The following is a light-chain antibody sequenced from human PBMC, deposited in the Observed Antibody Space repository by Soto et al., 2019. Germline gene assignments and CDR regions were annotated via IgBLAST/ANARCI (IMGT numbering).Light chain of an antibody. J-gene: IGKJ4*01. CDR2: KAS. CDR3: QQYNSWPLT. V-gene: IGKV1-5*03. Sequence: DIQMTQSPSTLSGSVGDRFTITCLSSQTISSWLAWYQQKPGKAPKLLIYKASTLKSGVPSRFSGSGSGTEFTLTISSLQSEDFAVYYCQQYNSWPLTFGGGTKVDI. CDR1: QTISSW.